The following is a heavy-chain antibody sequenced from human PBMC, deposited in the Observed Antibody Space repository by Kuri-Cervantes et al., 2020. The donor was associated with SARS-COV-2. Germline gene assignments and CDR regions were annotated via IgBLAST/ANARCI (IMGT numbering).Heavy chain of an antibody. D-gene: IGHD3-3*01. J-gene: IGHJ5*02. CDR2: IYYSGST. Sequence: SETLSLTCTVSGGSISSYNWSWIRQPPGKGLEWIGYIYYSGSTNYNPSLKSRVTISVDTSKNQFSLKLSSVTAADTAVYYCARVSAETIFGVVTTAAWFDPWGQGTLVTVSS. V-gene: IGHV4-59*01. CDR3: ARVSAETIFGVVTTAAWFDP. CDR1: GGSISSYN.